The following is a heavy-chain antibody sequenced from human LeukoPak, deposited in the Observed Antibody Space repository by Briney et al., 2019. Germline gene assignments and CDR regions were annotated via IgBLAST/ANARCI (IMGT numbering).Heavy chain of an antibody. CDR3: ARPRQTYYYDSSGYSNWFDP. CDR2: IYYSGST. D-gene: IGHD3-22*01. CDR1: GGSFSGYY. J-gene: IGHJ5*02. V-gene: IGHV4-34*01. Sequence: KPSETLSLTCAVYGGSFSGYYWSWIRQPPGKGLEWIGSIYYSGSTYYNPSLKSRVTISVDTSKNQFSLKLSSVTAADTAVYYCARPRQTYYYDSSGYSNWFDPWGQGTLVTVSS.